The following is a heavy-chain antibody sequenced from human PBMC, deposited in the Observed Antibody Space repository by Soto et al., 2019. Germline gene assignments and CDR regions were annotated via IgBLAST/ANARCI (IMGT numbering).Heavy chain of an antibody. J-gene: IGHJ6*02. CDR1: GYTFTSYG. CDR2: ISAYNGNT. V-gene: IGHV1-18*04. D-gene: IGHD1-1*01. Sequence: ASVKVSCKASGYTFTSYGISWVRQAPGQGLERMGWISAYNGNTNYAQKLQGRVTMTTDTSTSTAYMELRSLRSDDTAVYYCARDPSVDWNYYYGMDVWGQGTTVTVSS. CDR3: ARDPSVDWNYYYGMDV.